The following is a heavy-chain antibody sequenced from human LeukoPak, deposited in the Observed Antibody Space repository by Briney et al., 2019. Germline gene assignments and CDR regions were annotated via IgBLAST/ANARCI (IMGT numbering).Heavy chain of an antibody. CDR2: IREDGS. D-gene: IGHD7-27*01. CDR3: ARDVNWGHFNY. Sequence: GGSLRLSCAASGFTFSTYWKSWVRQAPGKGLEWVASIREDGSDYVASMKGRFAISRDNAKNSLYLEMNSLRAEDTAVYYCARDVNWGHFNYWGQGTLVTVSS. CDR1: GFTFSTYW. J-gene: IGHJ4*02. V-gene: IGHV3-7*01.